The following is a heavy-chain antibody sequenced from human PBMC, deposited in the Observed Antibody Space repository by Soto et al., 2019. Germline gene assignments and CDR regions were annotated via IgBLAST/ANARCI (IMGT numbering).Heavy chain of an antibody. CDR1: GYRFTSYW. D-gene: IGHD4-17*01. CDR2: IHPGDSET. V-gene: IGHV5-51*01. J-gene: IGHJ4*02. Sequence: GESLKISCKASGYRFTSYWIGWVRQMPGKGLELMGIIHPGDSETRYSPSFQGQVTISVEKSTSTAYLQWSSLKASDTAMYYRARHNKPVTSRDYFDQWGQGTLVTVSS. CDR3: ARHNKPVTSRDYFDQ.